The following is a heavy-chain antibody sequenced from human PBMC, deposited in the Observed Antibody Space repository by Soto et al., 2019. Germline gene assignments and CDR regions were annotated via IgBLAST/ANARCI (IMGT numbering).Heavy chain of an antibody. Sequence: QEQLAESGGGVVQPGTSLRLSCVASGFTFSSYGMHWVRQGPGKGLEWVAVIWFEGSKKYYADSAKGRFTISKDDSKNTLYLEMNSLRVEDTATYDCARVVGGDLQGTGNSVGPWGQGTMVTVSP. CDR3: ARVVGGDLQGTGNSVGP. V-gene: IGHV3-33*01. CDR1: GFTFSSYG. D-gene: IGHD2-2*01. J-gene: IGHJ5*02. CDR2: IWFEGSKK.